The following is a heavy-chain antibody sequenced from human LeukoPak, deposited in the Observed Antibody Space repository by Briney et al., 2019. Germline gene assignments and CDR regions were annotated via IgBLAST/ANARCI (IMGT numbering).Heavy chain of an antibody. CDR1: SDYITSYY. Sequence: SETLSLTCTVSSDYITSYYWSWIRQPPGKGLEWVGYISYSGTPTYNPSLRGRVAISLDTSKNHFSLRLSSVTAADTAVYYCARQRTAPPIYEYYGMDVWGQGTTVTVSS. V-gene: IGHV4-59*08. D-gene: IGHD3-9*01. CDR3: ARQRTAPPIYEYYGMDV. CDR2: ISYSGTP. J-gene: IGHJ6*02.